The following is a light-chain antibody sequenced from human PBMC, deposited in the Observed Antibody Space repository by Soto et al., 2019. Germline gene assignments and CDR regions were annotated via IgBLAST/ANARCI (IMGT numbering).Light chain of an antibody. Sequence: QSVLTQPASVSGSPGQSITISCTGTSSDVGGYNYVSWYQQHPGKAPKVMIYDVSNRPSGVSNRFSGSKSGNTASLTISGLQAADEADYYCSSYTSSSTPVFGGGTKLTVL. V-gene: IGLV2-14*01. CDR3: SSYTSSSTPV. CDR2: DVS. J-gene: IGLJ2*01. CDR1: SSDVGGYNY.